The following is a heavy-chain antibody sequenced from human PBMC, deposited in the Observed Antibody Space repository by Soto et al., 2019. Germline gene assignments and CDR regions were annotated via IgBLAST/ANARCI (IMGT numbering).Heavy chain of an antibody. D-gene: IGHD5-12*01. J-gene: IGHJ4*02. Sequence: QVQLQQWGAGLLKPSETLSLTCAVYGGSFSGYYWSWIRQPPGKGLEWIGEINHSGSTNYNPSLNRRATTSVDTSKTQFSLKLRSVPAADTAVYYCARGQRLRYGYWGQGTLVTGSS. CDR2: INHSGST. CDR3: ARGQRLRYGY. V-gene: IGHV4-34*01. CDR1: GGSFSGYY.